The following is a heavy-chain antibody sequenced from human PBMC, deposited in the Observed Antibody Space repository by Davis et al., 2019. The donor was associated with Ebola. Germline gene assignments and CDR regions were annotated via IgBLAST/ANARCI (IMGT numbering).Heavy chain of an antibody. CDR2: ISPYSGNT. V-gene: IGHV1-18*04. Sequence: ASVKVSCKASGYTFTNYGISWVRQAPGQGLEWVGWISPYSGNTDHAQKFQARVTMTTDTSTSTASMELRSLRSDDTAVYYCARLAYCGGDCADFDYWGQGTLVTVSS. CDR1: GYTFTNYG. J-gene: IGHJ4*02. D-gene: IGHD2-21*02. CDR3: ARLAYCGGDCADFDY.